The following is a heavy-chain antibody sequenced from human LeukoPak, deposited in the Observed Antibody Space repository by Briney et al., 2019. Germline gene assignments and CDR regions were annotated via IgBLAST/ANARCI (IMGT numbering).Heavy chain of an antibody. J-gene: IGHJ6*02. V-gene: IGHV4-30-4*01. Sequence: SETLSLTCTVSGGSISSGGYYWSWIRQPPGKGLEWIGDIYYSGSTYYNPSLKSRVTISVDTSKNQFSLKLSSVTAADTAVYYCAREGPRGYSYGFPSYYYGMDVWGQGTTVTVSS. D-gene: IGHD5-18*01. CDR1: GGSISSGGYY. CDR2: IYYSGST. CDR3: AREGPRGYSYGFPSYYYGMDV.